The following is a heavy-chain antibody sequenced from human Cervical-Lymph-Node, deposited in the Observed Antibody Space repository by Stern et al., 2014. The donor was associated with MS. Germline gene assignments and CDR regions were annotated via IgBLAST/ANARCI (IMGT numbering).Heavy chain of an antibody. D-gene: IGHD5-24*01. V-gene: IGHV3-30*03. CDR3: VRGLRESYPFDY. CDR2: ISYDGSKK. Sequence: VQLVESGGGVVQPEGSLRLSCAASGFAFTSYGMHWVRQAPGKGLEWVTVISYDGSKKFYADSVKGRVTIFRDNSENALYFQLHSLIPEDTAVYYCVRGLRESYPFDYWGQGTLVTVSS. J-gene: IGHJ4*02. CDR1: GFAFTSYG.